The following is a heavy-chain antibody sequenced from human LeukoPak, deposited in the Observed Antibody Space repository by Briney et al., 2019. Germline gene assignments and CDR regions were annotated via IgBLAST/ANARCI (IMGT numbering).Heavy chain of an antibody. J-gene: IGHJ4*02. Sequence: GESLKISCKGSGYSFANYWIGWVRHMPGKGLEWMGTIYPGDSDTRYSPSFQGQVTISVDKSISTAYLQWSSLKASDTAMYYCARQIAAAGRLDYWGQGTLVTVSS. D-gene: IGHD6-13*01. CDR3: ARQIAAAGRLDY. V-gene: IGHV5-51*01. CDR2: IYPGDSDT. CDR1: GYSFANYW.